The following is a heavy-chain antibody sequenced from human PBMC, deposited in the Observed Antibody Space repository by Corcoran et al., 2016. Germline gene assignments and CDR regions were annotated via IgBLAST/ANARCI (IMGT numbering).Heavy chain of an antibody. Sequence: QVQLVQSGAEVKKPGASVKVSCKASGYTFTSYDINWVRQATGQGLEWMGWMNPNSGNTGYAQKFQGRVTMTRNTSISTAYMELSSLRSEDTAVYYCARGEQYYYDSSGSFDYWGQGTLVTVSS. CDR1: GYTFTSYD. CDR2: MNPNSGNT. V-gene: IGHV1-8*01. CDR3: ARGEQYYYDSSGSFDY. J-gene: IGHJ4*02. D-gene: IGHD3-22*01.